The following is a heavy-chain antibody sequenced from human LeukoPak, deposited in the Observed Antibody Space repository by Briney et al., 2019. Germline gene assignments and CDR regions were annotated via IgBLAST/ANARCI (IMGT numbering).Heavy chain of an antibody. Sequence: GGSLRLSCAASGFIFDDYAMHWVRQAPGKGLEWVSSITWNSGTKDYADSVRGRFTISRDNAKNSLYLQMNSLRAEDTALYYCAKDSYSGAFDIWGQGTMVTVSS. CDR2: ITWNSGTK. CDR3: AKDSYSGAFDI. V-gene: IGHV3-9*01. D-gene: IGHD2-21*01. J-gene: IGHJ3*02. CDR1: GFIFDDYA.